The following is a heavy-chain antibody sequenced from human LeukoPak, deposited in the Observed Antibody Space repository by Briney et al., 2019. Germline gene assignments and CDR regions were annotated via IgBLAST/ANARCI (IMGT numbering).Heavy chain of an antibody. D-gene: IGHD5-24*01. Sequence: SQTLSLTCTVSGGSISSGSYYWSWIRQPAGKGLEWIGRIYSSGSTNYNPSLKSRVTISVDTSKNQFSLKLSSVTAADTAVYYCARHGALATIRDWYFDLSGRGNLVTVS. V-gene: IGHV4-61*02. J-gene: IGHJ2*01. CDR2: IYSSGST. CDR1: GGSISSGSYY. CDR3: ARHGALATIRDWYFDL.